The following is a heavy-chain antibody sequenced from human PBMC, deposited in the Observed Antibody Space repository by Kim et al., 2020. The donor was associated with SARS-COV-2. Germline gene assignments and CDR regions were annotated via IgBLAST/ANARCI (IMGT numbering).Heavy chain of an antibody. CDR1: GFTFSSYA. Sequence: GGSLRLSCAASGFTFSSYAMSWVRQAPGKGLEWVSAISGSGGSTYYADSVKGRFTISRDNSKNTLYLQMNSLRAEDTAVYYCAKGSGEYDYVWGSYRRYYFAYWGQGTLVTVSS. V-gene: IGHV3-23*01. CDR3: AKGSGEYDYVWGSYRRYYFAY. D-gene: IGHD3-16*02. J-gene: IGHJ4*02. CDR2: ISGSGGST.